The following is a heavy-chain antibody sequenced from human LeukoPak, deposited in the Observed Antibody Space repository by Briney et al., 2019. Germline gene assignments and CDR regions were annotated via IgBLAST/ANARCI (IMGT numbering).Heavy chain of an antibody. CDR1: GFTFSSYA. D-gene: IGHD3-22*01. V-gene: IGHV3-23*01. CDR2: SSGSGSNT. J-gene: IGHJ4*02. Sequence: GGSLRLSCAASGFTFSSYAMSWVGQAPGKGLEWVSASSGSGSNTYYADSVKGRFTISRDNSKNTLYLQMNSLRAEDTAVYYCAKGYDSSGYYFNYFDYWGQGTLVTVSS. CDR3: AKGYDSSGYYFNYFDY.